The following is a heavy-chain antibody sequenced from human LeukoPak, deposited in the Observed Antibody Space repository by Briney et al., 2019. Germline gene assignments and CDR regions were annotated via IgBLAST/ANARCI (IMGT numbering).Heavy chain of an antibody. J-gene: IGHJ4*02. V-gene: IGHV3-7*01. D-gene: IGHD3-3*01. CDR1: GFTFSSNW. Sequence: GGSLRLSCAAYGFTFSSNWMDWARQAPGKGLEWLANRNEDGSEKHYVDSGTGRFCISKANAENSLYLKINSLRVEDTAIYYCSWRLECWVQGSLVSVCS. CDR3: SWRLEC. CDR2: RNEDGSEK.